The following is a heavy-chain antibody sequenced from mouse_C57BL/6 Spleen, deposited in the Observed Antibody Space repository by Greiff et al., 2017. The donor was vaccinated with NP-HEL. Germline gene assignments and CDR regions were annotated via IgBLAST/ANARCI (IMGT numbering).Heavy chain of an antibody. V-gene: IGHV14-1*01. J-gene: IGHJ3*01. CDR1: GFNIKDYY. Sequence: EVQLQESGAELVRPGASVKLSCTASGFNIKDYYMHWVKQRPEQGLEWIGRIDPEDGDTEYAPKFQGKATMTADTSSNTAYLQLSSLTSEDTAVYYCTTETAQATGWFAYWGQGTLVTVSA. CDR2: IDPEDGDT. CDR3: TTETAQATGWFAY. D-gene: IGHD3-2*02.